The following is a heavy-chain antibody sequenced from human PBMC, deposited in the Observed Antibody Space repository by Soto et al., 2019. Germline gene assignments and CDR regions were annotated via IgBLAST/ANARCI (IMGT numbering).Heavy chain of an antibody. CDR2: ISWDGGST. J-gene: IGHJ6*02. D-gene: IGHD2-15*01. Sequence: GGSLRLFCAASGFTFDDYAMHWVRQAPRKGLEWVSLISWDGGSTYYADSVKGRFTISRDNSKNSLYLQMNSLRAEDTALYYCAKAKLKSDYYYGMDVWGQGTTVTVSS. CDR1: GFTFDDYA. V-gene: IGHV3-43D*04. CDR3: AKAKLKSDYYYGMDV.